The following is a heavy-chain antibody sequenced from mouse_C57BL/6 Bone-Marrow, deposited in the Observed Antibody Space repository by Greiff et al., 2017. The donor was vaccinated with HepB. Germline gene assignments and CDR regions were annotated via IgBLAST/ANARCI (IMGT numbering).Heavy chain of an antibody. V-gene: IGHV1-50*01. Sequence: QVQLQQPGAELVKPGASVKLSCKASGYTFTSYWMQWVKQRPGQGLEWIGEIDPSDSYTNYNQKFKGKATLTVDTSSSTAYMQLSSLTSEDSAVYYCARERNFITTVVAPYAMDYWGQGTSVTVSS. D-gene: IGHD1-1*01. CDR3: ARERNFITTVVAPYAMDY. CDR2: IDPSDSYT. J-gene: IGHJ4*01. CDR1: GYTFTSYW.